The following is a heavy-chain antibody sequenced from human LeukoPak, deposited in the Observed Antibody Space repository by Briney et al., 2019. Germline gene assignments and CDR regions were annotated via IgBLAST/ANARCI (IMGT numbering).Heavy chain of an antibody. V-gene: IGHV3-49*04. D-gene: IGHD3-22*01. CDR3: RGDSSGYYSDYGMDV. Sequence: GSLRLSCTASGXTFGDYAMSWVRQAPGKGLEWVSFIRSKAYGGTTEYAASVKGRFTISRDDSKSIAYLQMNSLKTEDTAVYYCRGDSSGYYSDYGMDVWGQGTTVTVSS. CDR2: IRSKAYGGTT. CDR1: GXTFGDYA. J-gene: IGHJ6*02.